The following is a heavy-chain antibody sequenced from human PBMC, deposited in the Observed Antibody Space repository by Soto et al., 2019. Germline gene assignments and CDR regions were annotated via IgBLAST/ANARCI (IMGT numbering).Heavy chain of an antibody. J-gene: IGHJ6*02. CDR1: GYTLTELS. D-gene: IGHD3-10*01. V-gene: IGHV1-24*01. CDR3: ATAYGSGSYYRPYYYYYYGMDV. Sequence: GASVKVSCKVSGYTLTELSMHWVRQAHGKGLEWMGGFDPEDGETIYAQKFQGRVTMTEDTSTDTAYMELSSLRSEDTAVYYCATAYGSGSYYRPYYYYYYGMDVWGQGTTVTVSS. CDR2: FDPEDGET.